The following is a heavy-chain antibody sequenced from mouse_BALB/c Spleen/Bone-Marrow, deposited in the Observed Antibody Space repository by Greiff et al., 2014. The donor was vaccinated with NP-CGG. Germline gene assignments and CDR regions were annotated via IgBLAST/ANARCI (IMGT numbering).Heavy chain of an antibody. D-gene: IGHD1-3*01. J-gene: IGHJ4*01. V-gene: IGHV3-2*02. Sequence: EVQGVESGPGLVKPSQSLSLTCTVTGYSITSNYAWKWIRQFPGNKLEWMSYISYSGVTSYSPSLKSRISITRDTSKNQFFLQLTSVTTEDAATYYCARSVSGAMDYWGQGTSVTVSS. CDR1: GYSITSNYA. CDR3: ARSVSGAMDY. CDR2: ISYSGVT.